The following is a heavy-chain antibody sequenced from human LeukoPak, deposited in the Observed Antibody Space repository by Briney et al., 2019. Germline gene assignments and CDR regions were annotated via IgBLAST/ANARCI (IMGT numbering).Heavy chain of an antibody. CDR2: IDHSGVV. Sequence: SETLSLTCAVYGGSFRVYYRHWIRQPPGKGLEWIGEIDHSGVVNYNPSLKSRVTISADTSKNQFSLKMSSVTAADTSIYYCARHAAIRNYVGNFDSWGQGTLVTVSS. CDR1: GGSFRVYY. J-gene: IGHJ4*02. V-gene: IGHV4-34*01. CDR3: ARHAAIRNYVGNFDS. D-gene: IGHD4-11*01.